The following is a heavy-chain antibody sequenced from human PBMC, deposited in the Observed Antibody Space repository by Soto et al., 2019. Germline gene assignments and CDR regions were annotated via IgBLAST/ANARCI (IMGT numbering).Heavy chain of an antibody. Sequence: SETLSLTCTVSGGSISSGGYYWSWIRQHPGKGLEWIGYIYYSGSAYYNPSLKSRVTISVDTSKNQFSLKLSSVTAADTAVYYCARDVYYYDSSGYGEYYYYGMDVWGQGTTVTVSS. CDR3: ARDVYYYDSSGYGEYYYYGMDV. CDR2: IYYSGSA. CDR1: GGSISSGGYY. D-gene: IGHD3-22*01. J-gene: IGHJ6*02. V-gene: IGHV4-31*03.